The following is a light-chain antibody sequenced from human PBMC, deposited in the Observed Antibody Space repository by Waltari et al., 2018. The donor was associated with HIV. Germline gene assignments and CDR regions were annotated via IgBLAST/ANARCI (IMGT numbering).Light chain of an antibody. Sequence: SYVLTQPPSMSVAPGKTASIPCGGNNIGSKRVYWYQQRPGQAPVLVIYYTSDRPSGIPERFSGSNSRNTATLTIIRVEAGDEADYYCQVWDSSSDHMVFGGGTKLTVL. J-gene: IGLJ2*01. V-gene: IGLV3-21*04. CDR1: NIGSKR. CDR3: QVWDSSSDHMV. CDR2: YTS.